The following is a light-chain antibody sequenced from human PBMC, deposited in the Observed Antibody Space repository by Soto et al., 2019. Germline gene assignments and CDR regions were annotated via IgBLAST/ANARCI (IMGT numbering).Light chain of an antibody. J-gene: IGKJ5*01. CDR2: DAY. CDR3: QQRHMWPIT. CDR1: QXXXGL. V-gene: IGKV3-11*01. Sequence: EVVLTQSPVTLSLSPGERATLSCRASQXXXGLLAWYQQKPGQAPRLLIYDAYNRATGIPPRFSGSGSGTDFTLTISSLEPEDSAVYYCQQRHMWPITFGQGTRLEIK.